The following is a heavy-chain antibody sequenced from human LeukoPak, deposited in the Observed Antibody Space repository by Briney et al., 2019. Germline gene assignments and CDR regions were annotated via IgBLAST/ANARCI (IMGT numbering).Heavy chain of an antibody. J-gene: IGHJ6*02. CDR1: GFTFSTYG. CDR3: ARSYGMDV. CDR2: INSDGSST. V-gene: IGHV3-74*01. Sequence: PGGSLRLSCAASGFTFSTYGMHWVRQAQGKGPVWVSRINSDGSSTIYADSVKGRFTISRDNAKSTLYLQINSLRAEDTAVYYCARSYGMDVWGQGTTVNVSS.